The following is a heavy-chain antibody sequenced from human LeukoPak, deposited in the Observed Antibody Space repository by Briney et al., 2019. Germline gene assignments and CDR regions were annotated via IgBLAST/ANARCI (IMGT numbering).Heavy chain of an antibody. CDR1: GGSISSYY. J-gene: IGHJ4*02. Sequence: SETLSLTCTVSGGSISSYYWSWIRQPPGKGLEWIGYIYYSGSTNYNPSLKSRVTISVDTSKNQFSLKLSSVTAADTAVYYCAKVGYYDSSGYTYYFDYWGQGTLVTVSS. CDR2: IYYSGST. CDR3: AKVGYYDSSGYTYYFDY. D-gene: IGHD3-22*01. V-gene: IGHV4-59*01.